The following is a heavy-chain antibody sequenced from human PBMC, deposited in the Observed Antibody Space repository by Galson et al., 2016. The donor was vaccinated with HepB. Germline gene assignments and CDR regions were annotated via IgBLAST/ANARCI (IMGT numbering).Heavy chain of an antibody. CDR3: ARAEELCSGYSCYYNGFEP. Sequence: QSGAEVKKPGASVKVSCKTSGYVFRSYGISWVRQAPGQGLEWMGWISTYNGNTNYAQTFQGRVTLTTDTSTSAAYMELRSLRSDDTAVYYCARAEELCSGYSCYYNGFEPWGQGTLVTFSS. CDR1: GYVFRSYG. V-gene: IGHV1-18*01. D-gene: IGHD5-12*01. CDR2: ISTYNGNT. J-gene: IGHJ5*02.